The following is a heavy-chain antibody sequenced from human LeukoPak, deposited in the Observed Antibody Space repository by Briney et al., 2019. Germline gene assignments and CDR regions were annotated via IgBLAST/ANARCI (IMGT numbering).Heavy chain of an antibody. CDR2: IYHSGST. CDR3: ARKNYDFWSGYYYYYYGMDV. V-gene: IGHV4-30-2*01. D-gene: IGHD3-3*01. J-gene: IGHJ6*02. CDR1: GGSISSGGYS. Sequence: SETLSLTCAVSGGSISSGGYSWSWIRQPPGKGLEWIGYIYHSGSTYYNPSLKSRVTISVDRSKNQFSLKLSSVTAADTAVYYCARKNYDFWSGYYYYYYGMDVWGQGTTVTVSS.